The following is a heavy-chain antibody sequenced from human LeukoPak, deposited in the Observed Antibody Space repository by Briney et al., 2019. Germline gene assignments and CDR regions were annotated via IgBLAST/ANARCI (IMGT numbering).Heavy chain of an antibody. J-gene: IGHJ4*02. CDR2: INPNSGGT. Sequence: ASVKVSCKASGYTFTGYYMHWVRQAPGQGLEWMGWINPNSGGTNYAQKFQDRVTMTRDTSISAVYMELSRLRSDDTAVYYCARDGTGVYNLVQYWGQGTLVTVSS. D-gene: IGHD5-24*01. CDR3: ARDGTGVYNLVQY. CDR1: GYTFTGYY. V-gene: IGHV1-2*02.